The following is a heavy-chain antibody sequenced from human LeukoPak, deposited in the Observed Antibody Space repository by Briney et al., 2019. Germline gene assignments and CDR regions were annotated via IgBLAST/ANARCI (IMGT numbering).Heavy chain of an antibody. CDR3: AKPVIPSAYQGTYYMDV. V-gene: IGHV3-30*02. Sequence: QAGGSLRLSCAASGLIFSSYGMHWVRQAPGEGLEWVAYIRHDESKTFYADSVKGRFTISRDNSKNTLYLQMHSLRAEDTALFYCAKPVIPSAYQGTYYMDVWGKGTTVTVSS. J-gene: IGHJ6*03. CDR2: IRHDESKT. D-gene: IGHD3-16*01. CDR1: GLIFSSYG.